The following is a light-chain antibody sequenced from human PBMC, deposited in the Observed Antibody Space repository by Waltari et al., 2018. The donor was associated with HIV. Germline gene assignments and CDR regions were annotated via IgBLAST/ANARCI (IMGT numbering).Light chain of an antibody. CDR2: WAS. CDR1: QSVLYSSNNKNY. V-gene: IGKV4-1*01. CDR3: QQYYSTPLT. J-gene: IGKJ4*01. Sequence: DIVMTQSPDSLAVSLGERATSNCKSSQSVLYSSNNKNYLAWYQQKPGQPPELLIYWASTRESGVPDRFSGSGSATDFTLTISSLQAEDVAVYYCQQYYSTPLTFGGGTQVEIK.